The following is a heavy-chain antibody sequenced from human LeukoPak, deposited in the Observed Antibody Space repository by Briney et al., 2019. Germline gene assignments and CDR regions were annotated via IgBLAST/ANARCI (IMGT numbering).Heavy chain of an antibody. CDR2: INPNSGGT. J-gene: IGHJ4*02. CDR1: GYTFTGYY. D-gene: IGHD3-9*01. CDR3: ARGMVYYDILTGYYTAEVGATTPFDY. V-gene: IGHV1-2*02. Sequence: ASVKVSCKASGYTFTGYYMHWVRQAPGQGLEWMGWINPNSGGTNYAQKFQGRVTMTRDTSISTAYMELSRLRSDDTAVYYCARGMVYYDILTGYYTAEVGATTPFDYWGQGTLVTVSS.